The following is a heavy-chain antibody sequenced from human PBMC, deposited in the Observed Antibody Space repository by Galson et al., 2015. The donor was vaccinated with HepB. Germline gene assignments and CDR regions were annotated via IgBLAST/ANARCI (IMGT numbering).Heavy chain of an antibody. CDR1: GGTFSSYA. D-gene: IGHD3-10*01. V-gene: IGHV1-69*06. CDR3: ARDFFLGQNRKPERSRGPGGLDP. Sequence: SVKVSCKASGGTFSSYAISWVRQAPGQGLEWMGRIIPISGTANYAQKFQGRVTITADKSTRTAYMELRSLKSEDTAVYYCARDFFLGQNRKPERSRGPGGLDPLGQGTLVT. CDR2: IIPISGTA. J-gene: IGHJ5*02.